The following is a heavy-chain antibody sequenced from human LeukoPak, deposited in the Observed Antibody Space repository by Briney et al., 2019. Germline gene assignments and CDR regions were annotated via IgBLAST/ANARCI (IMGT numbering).Heavy chain of an antibody. CDR2: INSDGSGT. J-gene: IGHJ4*02. D-gene: IGHD3-22*01. V-gene: IGHV3-74*01. Sequence: GGSLRLSCAVSGFTFSRYWMPWVRQAPGKGLVWVSRINSDGSGTTFADSVKGRFTISRDNAKNTLYLQMSSLRAEDTAVYYCVKSSGYSFAYFDYWGQGTLVTVSS. CDR1: GFTFSRYW. CDR3: VKSSGYSFAYFDY.